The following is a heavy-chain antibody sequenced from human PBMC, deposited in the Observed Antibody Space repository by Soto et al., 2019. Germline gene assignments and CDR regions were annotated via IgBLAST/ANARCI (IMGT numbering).Heavy chain of an antibody. D-gene: IGHD2-8*01. V-gene: IGHV4-61*01. Sequence: SQTLSLTCTVSGGSVSSGSYYWSWIRQPPGKGLEWIGYIYYSGSTNYNPSLKSRVTISVDTSKNQFSLKLSSVTAADTAVYYCARVGSMEDYWGQGTLVTVSS. CDR1: GGSVSSGSYY. J-gene: IGHJ4*02. CDR2: IYYSGST. CDR3: ARVGSMEDY.